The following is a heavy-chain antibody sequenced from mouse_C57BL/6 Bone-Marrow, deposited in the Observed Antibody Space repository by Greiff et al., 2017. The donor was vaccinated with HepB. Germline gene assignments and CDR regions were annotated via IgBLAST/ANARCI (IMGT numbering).Heavy chain of an antibody. CDR2: ISYSGST. V-gene: IGHV3-8*01. Sequence: EVKVVESGPGLAKPSQTLSLTCSVTGYSITSDYWNWIRKFPGNKLEYMGYISYSGSTYYNPSLKSRISITRDTSKNQYYLQLNSVTTEDTATYYCARFDYGSSYWYFDVWGTGTTVTVSS. D-gene: IGHD1-1*01. J-gene: IGHJ1*03. CDR1: GYSITSDY. CDR3: ARFDYGSSYWYFDV.